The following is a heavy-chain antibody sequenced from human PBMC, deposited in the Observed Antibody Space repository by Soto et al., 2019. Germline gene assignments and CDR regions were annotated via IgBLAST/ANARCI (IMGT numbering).Heavy chain of an antibody. J-gene: IGHJ4*02. CDR3: ARVKARGRRHDF. CDR2: IIHSGST. CDR1: GGSLNGYS. D-gene: IGHD1-1*01. Sequence: PSETLSLTCAVYGGSLNGYSWTWIRQPPGKGLEWIGEIIHSGSTNYNSSLKTRVTISVDTSENHFSLKLSSVPAADTAVYYCARVKARGRRHDFWGQGSLVTVSS. V-gene: IGHV4-34*12.